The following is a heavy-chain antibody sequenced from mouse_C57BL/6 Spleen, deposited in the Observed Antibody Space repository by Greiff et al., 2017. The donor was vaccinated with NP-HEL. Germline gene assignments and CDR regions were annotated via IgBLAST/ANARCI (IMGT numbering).Heavy chain of an antibody. CDR3: ARGLDWYFDV. V-gene: IGHV1-7*01. CDR1: GYTFTSYW. CDR2: INPSSGYT. J-gene: IGHJ1*03. Sequence: VQLQQSGAELAKPGASVKLSCKASGYTFTSYWMHWVKQRPGQGLEWIGYINPSSGYTKYNQKFKDKATLTADKSSSTAYMQLIRLTYEDSAVYYCARGLDWYFDVWGTGTTVTVSS. D-gene: IGHD4-1*01.